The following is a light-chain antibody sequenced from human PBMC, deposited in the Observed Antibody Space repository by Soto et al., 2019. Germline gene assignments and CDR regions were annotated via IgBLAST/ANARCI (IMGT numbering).Light chain of an antibody. CDR1: QSVSSN. CDR2: GAS. CDR3: QQYNNWPRT. J-gene: IGKJ1*01. Sequence: EIVMTQSPATLSVSPGERATLSCRASQSVSSNLAWYQQKPGQSPRLLIYGASTRATGVPARFSGSGSGTEFTLTIGSPQSEDFAVYYCQQYNNWPRTFGQGTKVDIK. V-gene: IGKV3-15*01.